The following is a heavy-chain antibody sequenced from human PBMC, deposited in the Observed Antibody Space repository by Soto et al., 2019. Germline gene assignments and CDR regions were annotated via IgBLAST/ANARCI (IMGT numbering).Heavy chain of an antibody. CDR2: IYPGDSDT. V-gene: IGHV5-51*01. CDR1: GYFFNTYW. D-gene: IGHD3-22*01. J-gene: IGHJ4*02. Sequence: EVQLVQSGAEVKEPGESLKISCKASGYFFNTYWIGWVRQTGKGLEWIGMIYPGDSDTRCSPSFQGQVTISVDKSISTTYLQWSSLRASDTAMYYCAKLAYYYDSIGFYTPSSWGQGTLVTVSS. CDR3: AKLAYYYDSIGFYTPSS.